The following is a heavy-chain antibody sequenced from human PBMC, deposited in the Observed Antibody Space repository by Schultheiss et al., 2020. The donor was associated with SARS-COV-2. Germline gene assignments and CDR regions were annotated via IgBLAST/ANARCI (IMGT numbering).Heavy chain of an antibody. D-gene: IGHD5-12*01. Sequence: ASVKVSCKASGYTFTSYYMHWVRQAPGQGLEWMGIINPSGGSTSYAQKFQGRVTMTRDTSTSTAYMELRSLRSDDTAVYYCARTGLGRLATYNWFDPWGQGTLVTVSS. CDR2: INPSGGST. CDR1: GYTFTSYY. J-gene: IGHJ5*02. CDR3: ARTGLGRLATYNWFDP. V-gene: IGHV1-46*01.